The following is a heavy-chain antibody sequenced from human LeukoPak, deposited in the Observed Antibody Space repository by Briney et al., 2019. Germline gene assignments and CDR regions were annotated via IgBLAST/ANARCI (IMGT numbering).Heavy chain of an antibody. CDR1: GYSFSIYW. Sequence: GESLKISCKGSGYSFSIYWIGWVRQMPGKGLEWMGTIYPGDSDTRYSPSFQGQVTISADKSISSAYLQWSSLRTSDTAMYYCARLAYCGGDCYSGGAFDIWGQGTMVTVSS. J-gene: IGHJ3*02. D-gene: IGHD2-21*02. V-gene: IGHV5-51*01. CDR2: IYPGDSDT. CDR3: ARLAYCGGDCYSGGAFDI.